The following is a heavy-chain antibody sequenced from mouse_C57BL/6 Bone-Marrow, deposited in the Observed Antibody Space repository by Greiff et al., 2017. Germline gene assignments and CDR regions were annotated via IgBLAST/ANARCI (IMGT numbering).Heavy chain of an antibody. J-gene: IGHJ3*01. CDR1: GFSLTSYG. CDR3: AKSDGYLFAY. D-gene: IGHD2-3*01. V-gene: IGHV2-2*01. Sequence: VMLVESGPGLVQPSQSLSITCTVSGFSLTSYGVHWVRQSPGKGLEWLGVIWSGGSTDYNAAFISRLSISKNNSKSQFFFKMNSLQADDTAIYYCAKSDGYLFAYWGQGTLVTVSA. CDR2: IWSGGST.